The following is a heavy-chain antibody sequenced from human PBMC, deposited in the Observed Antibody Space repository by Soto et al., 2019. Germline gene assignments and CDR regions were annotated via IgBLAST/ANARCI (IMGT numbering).Heavy chain of an antibody. CDR2: IKSKTDGGTT. CDR3: TTGTGGGSPGYYYYYGMDV. J-gene: IGHJ6*02. D-gene: IGHD2-15*01. CDR1: GFTFSNAW. V-gene: IGHV3-15*01. Sequence: GGPLRLSCAASGFTFSNAWMSWVRQAPGKGLEWVGRIKSKTDGGTTDYAAPVKGRFTISRDDSKNTLYLQMNSLKTEDTAVYYCTTGTGGGSPGYYYYYGMDVWGQGTTVTVSS.